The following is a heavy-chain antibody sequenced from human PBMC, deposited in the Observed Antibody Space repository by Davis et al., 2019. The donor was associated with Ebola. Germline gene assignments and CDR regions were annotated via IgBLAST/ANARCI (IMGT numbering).Heavy chain of an antibody. J-gene: IGHJ4*02. D-gene: IGHD2-2*01. V-gene: IGHV3-74*01. CDR3: ARSSYQPDW. Sequence: PGGSLRLSCAASGLTSSRYWMHCVRHAPGKGLVWVSRINTDGRFTDYADSVKGRLTISRDNARNTVSLQMNSLRAEDSALYYCARSSYQPDWWGQGTLVTVSS. CDR1: GLTSSRYW. CDR2: INTDGRFT.